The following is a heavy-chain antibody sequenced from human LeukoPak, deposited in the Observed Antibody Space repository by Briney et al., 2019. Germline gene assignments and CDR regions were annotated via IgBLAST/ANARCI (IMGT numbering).Heavy chain of an antibody. CDR3: GREILEPGKTLTY. V-gene: IGHV3-74*01. D-gene: IGHD1-14*01. CDR1: GFTFRNYW. Sequence: GGSLRLSCAASGFTFRNYWMHWVRPVPGKGLVWVSRINDDGTFTTYADSVKGRFIISRDNAKNTLYLQMNSLRVEDTAVYYCGREILEPGKTLTYWGQGSLITVSS. J-gene: IGHJ4*02. CDR2: INDDGTFT.